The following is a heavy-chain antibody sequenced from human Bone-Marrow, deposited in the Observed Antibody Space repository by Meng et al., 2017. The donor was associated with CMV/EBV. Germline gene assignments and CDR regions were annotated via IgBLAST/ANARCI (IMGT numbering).Heavy chain of an antibody. CDR3: ARGRGWELYF. V-gene: IGHV4-34*01. D-gene: IGHD1-26*01. Sequence: SETLSLTCAVYGGSFSGYYRSWIRQPPGKGLEWIGEINHSGSTNYNPSLKSRVTISVDTSKNQFSLKLSSVTAADTAVYYCARGRGWELYFWGQGTLVTVSS. J-gene: IGHJ1*01. CDR1: GGSFSGYY. CDR2: INHSGST.